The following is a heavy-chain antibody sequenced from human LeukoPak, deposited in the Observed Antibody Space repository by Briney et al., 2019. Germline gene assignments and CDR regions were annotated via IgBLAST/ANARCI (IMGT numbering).Heavy chain of an antibody. CDR1: GFTFSSYE. CDR2: ISSSGSTI. Sequence: PGGSLRLSCAASGFTFSSYEMNWVRQAPGKGLEWVSYISSSGSTIYYADSVKGRFTISRDNAKNSLYLQMNSLRAEDTAVYYCVMVYGANYYYYYMDVWGKGTTVTVSS. CDR3: VMVYGANYYYYYMDV. D-gene: IGHD2-8*01. V-gene: IGHV3-48*03. J-gene: IGHJ6*03.